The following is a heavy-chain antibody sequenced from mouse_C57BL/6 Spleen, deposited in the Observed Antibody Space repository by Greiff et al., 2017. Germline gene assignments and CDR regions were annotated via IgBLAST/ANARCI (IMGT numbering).Heavy chain of an antibody. D-gene: IGHD1-1*01. Sequence: VQLQQSGAELVKPGASVKLSCKASGYTFTSYWMHWVKQRPGQGLEWIGMIHPNSGSTNYNEKFKSKATLTVDKSSSTAYMQLSSLTSEDSAVYYCARDGSSYFDVWGTGTTVTVSS. V-gene: IGHV1-64*01. CDR3: ARDGSSYFDV. CDR2: IHPNSGST. J-gene: IGHJ1*03. CDR1: GYTFTSYW.